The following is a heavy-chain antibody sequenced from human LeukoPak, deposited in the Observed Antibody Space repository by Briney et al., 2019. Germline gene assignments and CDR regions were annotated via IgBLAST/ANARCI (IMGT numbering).Heavy chain of an antibody. J-gene: IGHJ4*02. V-gene: IGHV4-59*12. D-gene: IGHD1-26*01. CDR3: ATTTIRLGF. Sequence: SETLSLTCTVSGGSISNYYWSWIRQSPGKGLEWIGYIYYSGSTYYNPSLKSRVTISVDTSKNQFSLRLSSVTAADTAVYYCATTTIRLGFWGQGTLVTVSS. CDR1: GGSISNYY. CDR2: IYYSGST.